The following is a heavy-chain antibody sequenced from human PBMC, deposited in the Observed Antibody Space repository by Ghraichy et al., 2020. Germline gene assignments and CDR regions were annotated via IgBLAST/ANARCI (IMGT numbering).Heavy chain of an antibody. CDR1: GFTFNTFP. CDR3: VRVREQLWKTGGAFDI. V-gene: IGHV3-30-3*01. D-gene: IGHD1/OR15-1a*01. J-gene: IGHJ3*02. CDR2: VSYDGNSK. Sequence: GGSLRLSCAASGFTFNTFPMHWVRQAPGKGLEWVALVSYDGNSKYYTDSVTGRFTISRDNSRNTLYLQMNSLRTEDTAVYYCVRVREQLWKTGGAFDIWGQGTVVTVSS.